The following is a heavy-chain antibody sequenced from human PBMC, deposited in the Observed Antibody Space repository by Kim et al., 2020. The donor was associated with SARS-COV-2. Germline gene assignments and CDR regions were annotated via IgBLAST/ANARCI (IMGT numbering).Heavy chain of an antibody. V-gene: IGHV4-31*03. CDR1: GGSISSGGYY. J-gene: IGHJ6*02. Sequence: SETLSLTCTVSGGSISSGGYYWSWIRQHPGKGLEWIGYIYYRGSTYYNPSLKSRVTISVDTSKNQFSLKLSSVTAADTAVYYCARDTGYCSGCSCYLLGYYYYGMDVWGAGTTVTVS. CDR3: ARDTGYCSGCSCYLLGYYYYGMDV. D-gene: IGHD2-15*01. CDR2: IYYRGST.